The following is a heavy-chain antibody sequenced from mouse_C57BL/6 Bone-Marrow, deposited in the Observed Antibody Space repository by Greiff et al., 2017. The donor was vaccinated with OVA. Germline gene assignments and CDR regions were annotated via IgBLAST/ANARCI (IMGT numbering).Heavy chain of an antibody. CDR3: GKATVEGYYFDY. D-gene: IGHD1-1*01. J-gene: IGHJ2*01. CDR2: IRNTANGSTT. CDR1: GFTFTDYY. V-gene: IGHV7-4*01. Sequence: EVQGVESGGGLVQPGASLRLSCAASGFTFTDYYMSWVRQPPGKAPEWLALIRNTANGSTTEYTASVKGRFTISRDNSQNILYLQMNTLRADDSATYYCGKATVEGYYFDYWGQGTTLTVSS.